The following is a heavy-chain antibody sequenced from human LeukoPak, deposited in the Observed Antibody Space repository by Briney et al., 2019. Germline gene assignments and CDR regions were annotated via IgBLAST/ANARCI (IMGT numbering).Heavy chain of an antibody. Sequence: ASVRVSCKASGYTFTDYYIHWVRQAPGQGLEWLGWLSPKTGGTKYAQKFEGRVTMTRDTSIRTAYMELSRLRSDDTAVYYCARDFGYNWKANWFDPWGQGTLVTVS. J-gene: IGHJ5*02. CDR3: ARDFGYNWKANWFDP. CDR1: GYTFTDYY. CDR2: LSPKTGGT. D-gene: IGHD1-1*01. V-gene: IGHV1-2*02.